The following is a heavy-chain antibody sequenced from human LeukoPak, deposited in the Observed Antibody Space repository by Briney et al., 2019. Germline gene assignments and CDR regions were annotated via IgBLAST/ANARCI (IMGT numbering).Heavy chain of an antibody. CDR2: INHSGST. CDR1: GGSFSGYY. Sequence: SETLSLICAVYGGSFSGYYWRWIRQPPGKGLEWIGEINHSGSTNYNPSLKSRVTISVDTSKNQFSLKLSSVTAADTAVYYCARGPNYYDSSGYYFFDYWGQGTLVTVSS. V-gene: IGHV4-34*01. D-gene: IGHD3-22*01. J-gene: IGHJ4*02. CDR3: ARGPNYYDSSGYYFFDY.